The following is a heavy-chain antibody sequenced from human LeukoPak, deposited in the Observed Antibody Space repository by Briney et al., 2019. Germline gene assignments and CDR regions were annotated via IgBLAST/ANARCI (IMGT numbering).Heavy chain of an antibody. CDR1: GYTFTSYG. CDR2: ISAYNGNT. J-gene: IGHJ4*02. CDR3: VRNRYSYGTYYFDY. Sequence: ASVKVSCKASGYTFTSYGISWVRQAPGQGLEWMGWISAYNGNTNYAQKLQGRVTMTTDTSTSTAYMELRSLRSDDTAVYYCVRNRYSYGTYYFDYWGQGTLVTVSS. V-gene: IGHV1-18*01. D-gene: IGHD5-18*01.